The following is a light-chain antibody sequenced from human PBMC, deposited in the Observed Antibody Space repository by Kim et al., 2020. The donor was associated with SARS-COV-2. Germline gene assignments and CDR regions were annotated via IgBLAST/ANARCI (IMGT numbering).Light chain of an antibody. CDR1: NIGSKS. Sequence: PRTTAGNTDGGNNIGSKSVHWYQQKPGQAPVLVIYYDSDRPSGIPERFSGSNSGNTATLTISRVEAGDEADYYCQVWDRSSDHYVFGTGTKVTVL. CDR2: YDS. V-gene: IGLV3-21*04. J-gene: IGLJ1*01. CDR3: QVWDRSSDHYV.